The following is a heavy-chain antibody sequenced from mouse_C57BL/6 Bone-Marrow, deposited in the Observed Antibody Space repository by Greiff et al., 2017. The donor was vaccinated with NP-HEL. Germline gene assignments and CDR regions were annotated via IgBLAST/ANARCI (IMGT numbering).Heavy chain of an antibody. J-gene: IGHJ3*01. Sequence: VQLQQSVAELVRPGASVKLSCTASGFSIKNTYMHWVKQRPEQGLEWIGRIDPANGNTKYAPKFQGKATITADTSSNTAYLQLSSLTSEDTAIYSCARWLPGAWFAYWGQGTLVTVSA. CDR2: IDPANGNT. V-gene: IGHV14-3*01. CDR3: ARWLPGAWFAY. D-gene: IGHD2-2*01. CDR1: GFSIKNTY.